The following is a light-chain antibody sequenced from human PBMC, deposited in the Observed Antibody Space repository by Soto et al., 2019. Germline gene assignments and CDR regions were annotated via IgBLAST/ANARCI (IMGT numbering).Light chain of an antibody. CDR2: GVS. CDR1: QSVRNN. CDR3: QQYNNWPRT. J-gene: IGKJ5*01. V-gene: IGKV3-15*01. Sequence: EIVMTQSPVTLSVSPGERATLSCRASQSVRNNYLAWYQQKPGQAPRLLISGVSTRATGIPARFSGSGSGTEFTLTISSLQSEDFAIYSCQQYNNWPRTFGQGTRLEIK.